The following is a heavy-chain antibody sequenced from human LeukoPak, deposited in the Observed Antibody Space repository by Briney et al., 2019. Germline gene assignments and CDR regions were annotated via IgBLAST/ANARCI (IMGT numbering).Heavy chain of an antibody. CDR1: GGSLSSYF. V-gene: IGHV4-4*08. CDR3: ARDGLVTMELDY. J-gene: IGHJ4*02. Sequence: SETLSLTCTVSGGSLSSYFWSWIRQPPGKGLEWIGYIHNSATTNCNPSLKSRVTISLDTSKNQFSLNLRSVTAADTAVYYCARDGLVTMELDYWGQGTLVTVSS. CDR2: IHNSATT. D-gene: IGHD3/OR15-3a*01.